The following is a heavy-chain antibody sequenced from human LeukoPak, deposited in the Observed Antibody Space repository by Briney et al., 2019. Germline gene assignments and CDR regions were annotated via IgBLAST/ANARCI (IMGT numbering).Heavy chain of an antibody. V-gene: IGHV1-46*03. CDR3: ASRHVVGATVGYYFDY. D-gene: IGHD1-26*01. CDR2: INPSGGST. Sequence: GASVKVSCKASGYTFTSYYMHWVRQAPGQGLEWMGIINPSGGSTSYAQKFQGRVTMTRDTSTSTVYMELSSLRSEDTAVYYCASRHVVGATVGYYFDYWGREPWSPSPQ. J-gene: IGHJ4*02. CDR1: GYTFTSYY.